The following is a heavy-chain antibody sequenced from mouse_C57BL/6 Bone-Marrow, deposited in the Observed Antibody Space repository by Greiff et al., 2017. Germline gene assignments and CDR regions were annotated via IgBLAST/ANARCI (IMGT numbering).Heavy chain of an antibody. Sequence: QLQLQQSGAELAGPGASVKLSCKASGYTFTSCGLSWVKQRTGQCLEWIGEIYPRRGNTYCNEKFKGKATLTADKSSSTAYMELRSLTSEYSAVYFCARECLAWFTHWFQVILHTGSA. CDR2: IYPRRGNT. CDR3: ARECLAWFTH. CDR1: GYTFTSCG. D-gene: IGHD6-1*01. V-gene: IGHV1-81*01. J-gene: IGHJ3*01.